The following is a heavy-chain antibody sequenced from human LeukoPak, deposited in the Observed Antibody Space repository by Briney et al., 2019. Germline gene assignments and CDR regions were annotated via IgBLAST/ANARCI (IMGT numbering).Heavy chain of an antibody. V-gene: IGHV1-2*02. CDR3: ARDLGAVVPAHMGGYYYYYYMDV. D-gene: IGHD2-2*01. CDR1: GYTFTGYY. Sequence: ASVKVSCKASGYTFTGYYMRWVRQAPGQGLEWMGWINPNSGGTNYAQKFQGRFTMTRDTSISTAYMELSRLRSDDTAVYYCARDLGAVVPAHMGGYYYYYYMDVWGKGTTVTVSS. J-gene: IGHJ6*03. CDR2: INPNSGGT.